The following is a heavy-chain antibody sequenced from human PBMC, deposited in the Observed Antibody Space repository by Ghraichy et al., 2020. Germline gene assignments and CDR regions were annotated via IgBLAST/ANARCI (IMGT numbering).Heavy chain of an antibody. V-gene: IGHV1-69*01. Sequence: GGIIPIFGTANYAQKFQGRVTITADESTSTAYMELSSLRSEDTAVYYCARGFFGGGLVPATEFYYYYGMDVWGQGTTVTVS. D-gene: IGHD2-2*01. J-gene: IGHJ6*02. CDR3: ARGFFGGGLVPATEFYYYYGMDV. CDR2: IIPIFGTA.